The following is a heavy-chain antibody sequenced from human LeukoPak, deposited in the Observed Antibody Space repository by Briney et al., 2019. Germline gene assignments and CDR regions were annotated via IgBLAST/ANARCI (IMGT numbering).Heavy chain of an antibody. CDR2: ISGSGGST. V-gene: IGHV3-23*01. J-gene: IGHJ3*02. D-gene: IGHD2-8*01. Sequence: PGGSLRLSCAASGFTFSSYAMSWVRQAPGKGLEWVSGISGSGGSTYYADSVKGRFTISRDNAKNTLYLQMNSLRAEDTAVYYCAGSDNGLDIWGQGTMVTVSS. CDR3: AGSDNGLDI. CDR1: GFTFSSYA.